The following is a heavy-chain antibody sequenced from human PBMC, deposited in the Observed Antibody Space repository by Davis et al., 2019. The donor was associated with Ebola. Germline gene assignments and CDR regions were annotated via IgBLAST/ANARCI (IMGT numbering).Heavy chain of an antibody. CDR1: GFSFSSHW. Sequence: PGGSLRLSCAASGFSFSSHWMSWVRQAPGKRLEWVANIRQDGSEKHYVDSVKGRFTISRDNAKNSLYLQMNSLRAEDTAVYYCAREAVWRFDPWGQGTLVTVSS. CDR3: AREAVWRFDP. J-gene: IGHJ5*02. CDR2: IRQDGSEK. D-gene: IGHD3-16*01. V-gene: IGHV3-7*03.